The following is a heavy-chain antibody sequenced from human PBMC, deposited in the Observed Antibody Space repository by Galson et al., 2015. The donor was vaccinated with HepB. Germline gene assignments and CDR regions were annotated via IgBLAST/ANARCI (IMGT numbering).Heavy chain of an antibody. CDR2: ISYDGSNK. D-gene: IGHD4-11*01. CDR1: GFTFSSYA. V-gene: IGHV3-30-3*01. Sequence: SLRLSCAASGFTFSSYAMHWVRQAPGKGLEWVAVISYDGSNKHYADSVRGRFTISRDNSNNTLYLQMDSLRADDTAVYYCASPSSPFCVSNICRHFHFWGQGTLVTVSS. CDR3: ASPSSPFCVSNICRHFHF. J-gene: IGHJ4*02.